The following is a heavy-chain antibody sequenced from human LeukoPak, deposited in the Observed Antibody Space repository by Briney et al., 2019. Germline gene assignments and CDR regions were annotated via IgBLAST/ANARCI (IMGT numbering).Heavy chain of an antibody. Sequence: GESLKISCKGSGYSFTSYWIGWVRQMPGKGLEWMGIIYPGDSDTRYSPSFQGQVTISADKSISTAYLKWSSLKASDTAMYYCARTTARVVVVVGYYYMDVWGKGTTVIVSS. D-gene: IGHD2-15*01. V-gene: IGHV5-51*01. CDR3: ARTTARVVVVVGYYYMDV. J-gene: IGHJ6*03. CDR2: IYPGDSDT. CDR1: GYSFTSYW.